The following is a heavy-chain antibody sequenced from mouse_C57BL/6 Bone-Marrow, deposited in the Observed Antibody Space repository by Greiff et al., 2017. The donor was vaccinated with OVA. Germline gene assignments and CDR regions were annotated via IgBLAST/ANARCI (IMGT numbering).Heavy chain of an antibody. Sequence: DAGGGLVQPKGSLKLSCAASGFSFNTYAMNWVRQAPGKGLEWVARIRSKSNNYATYYADSVKDRFTISRDDSESMLYLQMNNLKTEDTAMYYCVRRRLMYYGNYVGYFDYGGQGTTLTVSS. CDR1: GFSFNTYA. CDR2: IRSKSNNYAT. D-gene: IGHD2-1*01. V-gene: IGHV10-1*01. CDR3: VRRRLMYYGNYVGYFDY. J-gene: IGHJ2*01.